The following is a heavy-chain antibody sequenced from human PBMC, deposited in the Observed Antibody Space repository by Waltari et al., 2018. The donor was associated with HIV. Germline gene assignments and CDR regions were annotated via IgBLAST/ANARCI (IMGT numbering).Heavy chain of an antibody. J-gene: IGHJ1*01. CDR3: AHYDRQTTPYAEYFQH. V-gene: IGHV2-5*01. CDR2: IYWNDDK. Sequence: QITLKESGPTLVKPTQTLTLTCTFSGFSLSTSGVVVGWIRQPPGKALEWLALIYWNDDKRYSPSLKSRLTITKDTSKNQVVLTMTNMDPVDTATYYCAHYDRQTTPYAEYFQHWGQGTLVTVSS. D-gene: IGHD4-17*01. CDR1: GFSLSTSGVV.